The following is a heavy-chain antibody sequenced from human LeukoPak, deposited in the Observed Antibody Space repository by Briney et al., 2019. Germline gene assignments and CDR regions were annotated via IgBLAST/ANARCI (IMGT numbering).Heavy chain of an antibody. V-gene: IGHV3-53*01. CDR2: IYSGDIT. CDR3: RGDSSY. Sequence: PGGSLRLSCAASGFIVSSNYMNWVRQAPGKGLEWVSLIYSGDITYYADSVKGRFTISRDNSKNTLYLQMHSLRAEDTAVYYCRGDSSYWGQGTLVTVSS. D-gene: IGHD2-21*01. CDR1: GFIVSSNY. J-gene: IGHJ4*02.